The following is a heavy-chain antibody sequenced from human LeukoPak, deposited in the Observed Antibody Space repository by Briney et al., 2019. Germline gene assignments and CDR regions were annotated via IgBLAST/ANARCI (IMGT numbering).Heavy chain of an antibody. CDR3: ARGCDY. Sequence: PSETLSLTCAVYGGSFSGYYWSWIRQPPGKGLEWIGEINHSGSTNYNPSLKSRVTISVDTSKNQFSLKLSSVTAADTAVYYCARGCDYWGREPWSPSPQ. J-gene: IGHJ4*02. CDR2: INHSGST. CDR1: GGSFSGYY. V-gene: IGHV4-34*01.